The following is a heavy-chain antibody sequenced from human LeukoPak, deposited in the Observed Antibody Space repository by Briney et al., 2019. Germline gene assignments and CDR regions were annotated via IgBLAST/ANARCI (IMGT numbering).Heavy chain of an antibody. V-gene: IGHV3-7*01. CDR1: GFTFSNFW. CDR3: ARVMADYGGKGNDAFDI. D-gene: IGHD4-23*01. Sequence: PGGSLRLSFAASGFTFSNFWMSWVRQAPGKGLEWVANIKQDGSEKYYVDSVKGRFTISRDNAKNSLYLQMNSLRAEDTALYHCARVMADYGGKGNDAFDIWGQGAMVTVSS. CDR2: IKQDGSEK. J-gene: IGHJ3*02.